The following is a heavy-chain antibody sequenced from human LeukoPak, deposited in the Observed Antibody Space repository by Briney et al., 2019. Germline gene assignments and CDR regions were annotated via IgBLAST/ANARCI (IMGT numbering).Heavy chain of an antibody. J-gene: IGHJ4*02. Sequence: ASVKVSCKASGYTFSSYVMHWVRQAPGQSLEWMGWINAGNGNTEYAQKFQGRVTITRDTSASTAYKELNSLRSEDTAVYYCARDTFGTSRPIEYWGQGTLVTVSS. CDR2: INAGNGNT. CDR1: GYTFSSYV. D-gene: IGHD2/OR15-2a*01. V-gene: IGHV1-3*01. CDR3: ARDTFGTSRPIEY.